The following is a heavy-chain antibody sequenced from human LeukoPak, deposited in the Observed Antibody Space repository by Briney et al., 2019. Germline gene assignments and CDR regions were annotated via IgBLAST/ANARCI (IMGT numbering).Heavy chain of an antibody. CDR3: ARVHYDSSGYYYAWFDP. D-gene: IGHD3-22*01. V-gene: IGHV4-34*01. J-gene: IGHJ5*02. CDR2: INHSGST. CDR1: GGSFSGYY. Sequence: PSETLSLTCAVYGGSFSGYYWSWIRQPPGKWLEWIGEINHSGSTNYNPSLKSRVTISVDTSKNQFSLKLSSVTAADTAVYYCARVHYDSSGYYYAWFDPWGQGTLVTVSS.